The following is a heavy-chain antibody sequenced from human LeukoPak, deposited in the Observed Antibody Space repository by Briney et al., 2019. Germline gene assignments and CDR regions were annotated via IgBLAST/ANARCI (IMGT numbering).Heavy chain of an antibody. CDR2: INPNSGGT. J-gene: IGHJ6*03. Sequence: ASVKVSCKASGYTFTSYDINWVRQAPGQGLEWMGWINPNSGGTNYAQKFQGRVTMTRDTSISTAYMELSRLRSDDTAVYYCARAGPYSSGWLRSGYYYYYMDVWGKGTTVTVSS. V-gene: IGHV1-2*02. D-gene: IGHD6-19*01. CDR3: ARAGPYSSGWLRSGYYYYYMDV. CDR1: GYTFTSYD.